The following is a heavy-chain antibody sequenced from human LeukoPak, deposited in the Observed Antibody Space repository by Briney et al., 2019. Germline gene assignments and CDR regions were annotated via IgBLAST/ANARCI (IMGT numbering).Heavy chain of an antibody. CDR3: ARDTRSYDTSGYYYFDY. J-gene: IGHJ4*02. CDR2: IYSDGTT. D-gene: IGHD3-22*01. CDR1: GASTTSYY. V-gene: IGHV4-59*01. Sequence: SETLSLTCSVSGASTTSYYWNWIRQAPGKGLEWIGYIYSDGTTSYSPSLRSRVTISIDTSRNQFSLKLSSVTAADAAVYYCARDTRSYDTSGYYYFDYWGQGTLVTVSS.